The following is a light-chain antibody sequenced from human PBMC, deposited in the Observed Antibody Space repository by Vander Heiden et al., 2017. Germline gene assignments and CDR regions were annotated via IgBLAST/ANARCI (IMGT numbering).Light chain of an antibody. CDR1: SGSIASHY. CDR2: ENN. V-gene: IGLV6-57*02. Sequence: FMLTQPHSVSESPGKTVTIPCTGSSGSIASHYVQWYQQRPGSAPTAVIYENNQRPSGVPDRFSGSVDRSSNSASLTISGLTTEDEADYYCQFYDSSTVVFGGGTKLTVL. CDR3: QFYDSSTVV. J-gene: IGLJ2*01.